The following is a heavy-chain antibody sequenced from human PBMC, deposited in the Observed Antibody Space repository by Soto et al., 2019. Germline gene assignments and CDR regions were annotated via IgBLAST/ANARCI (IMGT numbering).Heavy chain of an antibody. J-gene: IGHJ6*02. CDR3: AKDLTIFGASYYYYGMDV. Sequence: PGGSLRLSCAASGFTFSSYAMSWVRQAPGKGLEWVSAISGSGGSTYYADSVKGRFTISRDNSKNTLYLQMNSLRAEDTAVYYCAKDLTIFGASYYYYGMDVWGQGTTVTVSS. D-gene: IGHD3-3*01. V-gene: IGHV3-23*01. CDR1: GFTFSSYA. CDR2: ISGSGGST.